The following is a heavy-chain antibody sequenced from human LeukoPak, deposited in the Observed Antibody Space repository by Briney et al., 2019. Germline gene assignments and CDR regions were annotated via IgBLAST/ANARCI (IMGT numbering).Heavy chain of an antibody. CDR1: GGSFSGYY. Sequence: PSETLSLTCAVYGGSFSGYYWSWIRQPPGKGLEWIGEINHSGSTNYNPSLKSRVTISVDTSKNQFSLKLSSVTAADTAVYYCARDRDWSYWFDPWGQGTLVTVSS. D-gene: IGHD1-1*01. V-gene: IGHV4-34*01. CDR3: ARDRDWSYWFDP. J-gene: IGHJ5*02. CDR2: INHSGST.